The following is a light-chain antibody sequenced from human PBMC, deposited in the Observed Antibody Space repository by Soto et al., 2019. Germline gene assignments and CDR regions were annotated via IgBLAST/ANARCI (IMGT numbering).Light chain of an antibody. CDR3: AAWDDRLNGYV. V-gene: IGLV1-44*01. Sequence: QSVLTQPPLASGTPGQRVTISCAVSISNIGSNTVNWYQQLPGTAPKLLIYSNNQRPSGVPDRFSGSKSGTSASLAISGLQSEDEADYYCAAWDDRLNGYVFGTGTKVNV. CDR1: ISNIGSNT. CDR2: SNN. J-gene: IGLJ1*01.